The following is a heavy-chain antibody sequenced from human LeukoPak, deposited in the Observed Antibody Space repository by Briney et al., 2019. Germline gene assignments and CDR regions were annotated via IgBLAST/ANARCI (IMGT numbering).Heavy chain of an antibody. CDR2: IYTSGST. Sequence: PSETPSLTCTVSGGSISSYYWSWIRQPPGKGLEWIGYIYTSGSTNYNPSLKSRVTISVDTSKNQFSLKLSSVTAADTAVYYCARSVDYYGFFYWFDPWGQGTLVTVSS. V-gene: IGHV4-4*09. J-gene: IGHJ5*02. D-gene: IGHD3-10*01. CDR1: GGSISSYY. CDR3: ARSVDYYGFFYWFDP.